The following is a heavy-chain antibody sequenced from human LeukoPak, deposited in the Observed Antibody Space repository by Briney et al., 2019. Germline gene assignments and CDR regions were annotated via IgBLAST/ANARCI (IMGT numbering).Heavy chain of an antibody. Sequence: GGSLRLSCAASGNYWMHWVRQAPGKGLVWVSHINSDGSWTSYADSVKGRFTISRDNSKNTLYLQMNSLRAEDTAVYYCARGGEGGYKDGAFDIWGQGTMVTVSS. J-gene: IGHJ3*02. CDR2: INSDGSWT. CDR1: GNYW. D-gene: IGHD5-24*01. V-gene: IGHV3-74*01. CDR3: ARGGEGGYKDGAFDI.